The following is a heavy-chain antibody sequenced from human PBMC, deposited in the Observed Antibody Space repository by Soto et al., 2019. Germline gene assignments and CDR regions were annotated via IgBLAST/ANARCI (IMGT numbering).Heavy chain of an antibody. Sequence: QVQLQESGPGLVKPSQTLSLTCTVSGGSISSGGYYWSWIRQHPGKGLEWIGYIYYSGSTYYNPSLKRRVTISVDTSKNQFALKLSSVTAAYTAVYYCARDLQYSRLFYGMDVWGQGTTVTVSS. D-gene: IGHD6-13*01. CDR3: ARDLQYSRLFYGMDV. CDR1: GGSISSGGYY. CDR2: IYYSGST. J-gene: IGHJ6*02. V-gene: IGHV4-31*03.